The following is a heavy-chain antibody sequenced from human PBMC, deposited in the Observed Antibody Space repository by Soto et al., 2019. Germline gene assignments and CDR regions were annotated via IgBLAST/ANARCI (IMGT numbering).Heavy chain of an antibody. V-gene: IGHV3-15*01. Sequence: GSLRLSCAASGFTFRNAWMSWVRQAPGKGLEWVGRIKSKTDGGTTDYAAPVKGRFTISRDDLKNTLYLQMNSLKTEDTAVYYCTAEYCSSSCCYNFDYWGQGTMVTVSS. D-gene: IGHD2-2*02. CDR2: IKSKTDGGTT. J-gene: IGHJ4*02. CDR3: TAEYCSSSCCYNFDY. CDR1: GFTFRNAW.